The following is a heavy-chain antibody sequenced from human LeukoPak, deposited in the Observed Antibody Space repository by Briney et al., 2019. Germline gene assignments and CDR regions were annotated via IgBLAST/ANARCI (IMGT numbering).Heavy chain of an antibody. V-gene: IGHV3-23*01. CDR1: GFTFGSYA. CDR3: ASSGPYSSGWYAFDI. Sequence: GGSLRLSCAASGFTFGSYAMSWVRQAPGKGLAWVSAISGSGGSTYYADSVKGRFTISRDNSKNTLYLQMNSLRAEDTAVYYCASSGPYSSGWYAFDIWGQGTMVTVSS. D-gene: IGHD6-19*01. CDR2: ISGSGGST. J-gene: IGHJ3*02.